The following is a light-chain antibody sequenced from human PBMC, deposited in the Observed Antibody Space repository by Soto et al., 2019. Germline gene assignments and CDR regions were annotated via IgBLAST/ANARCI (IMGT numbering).Light chain of an antibody. Sequence: DLQMTHSPSTLSASVGDKVTITCRTSQSISSWLAWYQQKPGKAPKLLIYDASSLESGVPSRFSGSGSVTEFTLTISSLQPDDFATYYCQQYNSYSGTFGQGTKV. CDR1: QSISSW. CDR2: DAS. CDR3: QQYNSYSGT. J-gene: IGKJ1*01. V-gene: IGKV1-5*01.